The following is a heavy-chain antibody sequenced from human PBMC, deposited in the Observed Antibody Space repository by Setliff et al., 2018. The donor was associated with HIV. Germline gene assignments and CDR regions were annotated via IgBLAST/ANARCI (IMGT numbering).Heavy chain of an antibody. V-gene: IGHV4-39*07. Sequence: PSETLSLTCAVSGGSVSSPSYYWGWIRQPPGKGLEWIGSVYNSGITFKNPSLKSRVSISVDRSGNQFSLRLTSVTAVDTAVYYCATCRHRPSNWFDPWGQGTVVTVSS. CDR2: VYNSGIT. CDR3: ATCRHRPSNWFDP. J-gene: IGHJ5*02. CDR1: GGSVSSPSYY.